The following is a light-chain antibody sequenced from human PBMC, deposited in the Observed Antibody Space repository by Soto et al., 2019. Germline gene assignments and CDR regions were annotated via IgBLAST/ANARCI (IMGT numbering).Light chain of an antibody. V-gene: IGKV3-20*01. J-gene: IGKJ3*01. CDR2: GAS. Sequence: IILTQSPGTLSLSPGERVTLSCKASQTINNNYVAWYQQRPGRAPRLLVYGASSRATGIPDRFSGSGSGTDFTLTISRLEPEDFAVYYCQQCGSSPPFTFGPGTKVDIK. CDR1: QTINNNY. CDR3: QQCGSSPPFT.